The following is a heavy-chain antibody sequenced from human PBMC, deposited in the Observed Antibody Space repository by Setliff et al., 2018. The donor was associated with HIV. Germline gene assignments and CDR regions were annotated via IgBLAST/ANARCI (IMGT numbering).Heavy chain of an antibody. V-gene: IGHV1-2*02. CDR1: GYTFTDYY. J-gene: IGHJ4*02. Sequence: ASVKVSCKASGYTFTDYYMHWVRQAPGQGLEWMGWIHPSSGGTNYAQKFQGRATMTRDTSISTAYMELSRLRSDDTAVYYCARDRPLDTPGMGLYLDYWGQGTLVTVSS. CDR3: ARDRPLDTPGMGLYLDY. CDR2: IHPSSGGT. D-gene: IGHD2-15*01.